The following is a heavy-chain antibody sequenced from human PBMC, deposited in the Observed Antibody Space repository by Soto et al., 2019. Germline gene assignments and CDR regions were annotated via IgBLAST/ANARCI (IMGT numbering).Heavy chain of an antibody. CDR1: GFTFSSYS. CDR2: ISSSSSTI. V-gene: IGHV3-48*01. D-gene: IGHD5-12*01. J-gene: IGHJ6*02. Sequence: EVQLVESGGGLVQPGGSLRLSCAASGFTFSSYSMNWVRQAPGKGLEWVSYISSSSSTIYYADSVKGRFTISRDNAXXSXCXXMNSLRAEDTAVYYCARAGSGYDLSGLYYYYGMDVLGQVTTVTVSS. CDR3: ARAGSGYDLSGLYYYYGMDV.